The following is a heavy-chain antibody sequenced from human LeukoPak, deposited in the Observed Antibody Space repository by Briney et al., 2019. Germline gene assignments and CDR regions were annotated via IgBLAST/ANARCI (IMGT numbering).Heavy chain of an antibody. J-gene: IGHJ3*02. CDR1: GFTFSSYS. CDR3: ARPQGYCSSTSCPEAFDI. V-gene: IGHV3-21*01. D-gene: IGHD2-2*01. Sequence: GGSLRLSCAASGFTFSSYSMNWVRQAPGKGLEWVSSISSSSSYIYYADSVKGRFTISRDNAQNSLYLQMNSLRAEDTAVYYCARPQGYCSSTSCPEAFDIWGQGTMVTVSS. CDR2: ISSSSSYI.